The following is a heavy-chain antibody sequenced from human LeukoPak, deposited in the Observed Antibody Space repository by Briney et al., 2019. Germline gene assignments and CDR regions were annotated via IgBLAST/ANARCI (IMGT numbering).Heavy chain of an antibody. CDR2: IHPSGGST. D-gene: IGHD5-18*01. Sequence: ASVKISCKASGYTFTDYYMYWVRQAPGQGPECMGVIHPSGGSTTYAQKFQGRVTLTKDTATGTVYIELSSLRSDDTAVYYCARMAMDPAMVTNFFDLWGQGTLLTVSA. CDR1: GYTFTDYY. V-gene: IGHV1-46*01. J-gene: IGHJ4*02. CDR3: ARMAMDPAMVTNFFDL.